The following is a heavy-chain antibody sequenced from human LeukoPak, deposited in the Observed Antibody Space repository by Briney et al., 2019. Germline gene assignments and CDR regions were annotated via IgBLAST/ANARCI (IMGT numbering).Heavy chain of an antibody. CDR3: ARDRGTWNDDGFDY. Sequence: SETLSLTCTVSGGSISSYYWSWIRQPAGKGLEWIGRIYISGSTNYDPSLKSRVTMSVDTSKNQFSLKLSSVTAADTAVYYCARDRGTWNDDGFDYWGQGTLVTVSS. J-gene: IGHJ4*02. D-gene: IGHD1-1*01. CDR1: GGSISSYY. V-gene: IGHV4-4*07. CDR2: IYISGST.